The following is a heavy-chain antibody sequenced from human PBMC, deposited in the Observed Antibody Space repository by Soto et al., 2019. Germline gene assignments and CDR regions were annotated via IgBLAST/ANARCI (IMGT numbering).Heavy chain of an antibody. D-gene: IGHD5-12*01. CDR2: INPNSGGT. J-gene: IGHJ3*02. Sequence: ASVKVSCKASGYTFTGYYMHWVRQAPGQGLEWMGWINPNSGGTNYAQKFQGRVTMTRDTSISTAYMELSRLRSDDTAVYYFASANSGYDSVHAFDIWGQGTMVTVSS. V-gene: IGHV1-2*02. CDR3: ASANSGYDSVHAFDI. CDR1: GYTFTGYY.